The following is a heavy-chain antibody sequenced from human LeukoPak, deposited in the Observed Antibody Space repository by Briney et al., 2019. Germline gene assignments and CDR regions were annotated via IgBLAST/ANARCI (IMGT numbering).Heavy chain of an antibody. CDR2: IYYSGST. D-gene: IGHD2-21*01. J-gene: IGHJ6*03. CDR1: GGSISSSSYY. CDR3: ARVGYYPDYYTDV. Sequence: SETLSLTCTVSGGSISSSSYYWGWIRQPPGKGLEWIGSIYYSGSTYYNPSLKSRVTISVDTSKNQFSLNLSSVTAADTAVYYCARVGYYPDYYTDVWGKGTTVTVSS. V-gene: IGHV4-39*07.